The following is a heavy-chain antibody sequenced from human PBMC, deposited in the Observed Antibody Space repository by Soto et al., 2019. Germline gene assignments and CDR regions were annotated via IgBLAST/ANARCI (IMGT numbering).Heavy chain of an antibody. D-gene: IGHD4-4*01. CDR3: SRHRRTTVAKFYFDN. CDR2: IFDSGNA. Sequence: SETLSLTCTVSGCSINSYCWSWIRQPPRKGLEWIAYIFDSGNANYNPSLKSRVAISVDTSKNQFSLKLTSVTAADTAVYYCSRHRRTTVAKFYFDNWGQGALVTVPS. J-gene: IGHJ4*02. V-gene: IGHV4-59*08. CDR1: GCSINSYC.